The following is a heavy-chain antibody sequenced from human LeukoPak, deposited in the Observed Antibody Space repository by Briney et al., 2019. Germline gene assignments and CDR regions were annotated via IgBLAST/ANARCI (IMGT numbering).Heavy chain of an antibody. D-gene: IGHD1-26*01. CDR1: GFIFRGYS. J-gene: IGHJ4*02. CDR2: ISGSSDNI. Sequence: GGSLRLSCAASGFIFRGYSMNWVRQAPGKGLEWVSSISGSSDNIYYADSVKGRFTISRDNAKNSLYLQMNSLRAEDTAVYYCAREEGEWELPYYFDYWGQGTLVTVSS. CDR3: AREEGEWELPYYFDY. V-gene: IGHV3-21*01.